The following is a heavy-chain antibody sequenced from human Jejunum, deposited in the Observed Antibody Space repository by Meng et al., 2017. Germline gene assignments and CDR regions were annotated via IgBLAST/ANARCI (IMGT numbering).Heavy chain of an antibody. D-gene: IGHD3-22*01. CDR3: AKKNYYDGDGYYGPFDY. CDR1: GFTFTTYA. CDR2: ISGSSSHT. V-gene: IGHV3-23*01. J-gene: IGHJ4*02. Sequence: GESLKISCAASGFTFTTYAMSWVRQAPGKGLECVSVISGSSSHTYYADSVKGRFTISRDNSKNTVYLQMSSLRAEDTAVYYCAKKNYYDGDGYYGPFDYWAQGSLATFPS.